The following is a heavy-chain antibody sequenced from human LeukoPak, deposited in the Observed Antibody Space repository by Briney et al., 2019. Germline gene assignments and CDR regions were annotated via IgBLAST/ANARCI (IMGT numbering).Heavy chain of an antibody. J-gene: IGHJ4*02. Sequence: GGSLRLSCAASGFTFRSDRMSWVRRAPPEGLQRGVSIKQGGGEKSYVASVKGRFTISRDNAKNSLYLRLNSLRAEDTAVYYCASSWIVAGIIDYWGEGTVVTVSS. V-gene: IGHV3-7*05. CDR3: ASSWIVAGIIDY. CDR1: GFTFRSDR. D-gene: IGHD6-19*01. CDR2: IKQGGGEK.